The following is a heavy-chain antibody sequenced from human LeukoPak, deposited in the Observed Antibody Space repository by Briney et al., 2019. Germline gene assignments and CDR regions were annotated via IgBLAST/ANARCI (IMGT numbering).Heavy chain of an antibody. CDR1: GFTFSSYW. D-gene: IGHD3-9*01. J-gene: IGHJ4*02. Sequence: GGSLRLSCAASGFTFSSYWMSWVRQAPGKGLEWVANIKQDGSEKYYVDSVKGRFTVSRDNAENSLYLQMNSLRAEDTAVYYCARDRTFHISTGYYKPYFDYWGQGTLVTVSS. CDR3: ARDRTFHISTGYYKPYFDY. V-gene: IGHV3-7*03. CDR2: IKQDGSEK.